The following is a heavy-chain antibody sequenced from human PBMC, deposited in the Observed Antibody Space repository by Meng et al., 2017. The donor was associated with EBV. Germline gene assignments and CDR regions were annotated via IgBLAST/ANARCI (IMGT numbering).Heavy chain of an antibody. CDR3: AHIIAARPFDY. CDR2: IYWDDDK. Sequence: QLTLKDSGPPLVNTTHTLTRSCPFSGFSLSTSGVGVGWIRQPPGKALEWLALIYWDDDKRYSPSLKSRLTITKDTSKNQVVLTMTNMDPVDAATYYCAHIIAARPFDYWGQGTLVTVSS. D-gene: IGHD6-6*01. CDR1: GFSLSTSGVG. J-gene: IGHJ4*02. V-gene: IGHV2-5*02.